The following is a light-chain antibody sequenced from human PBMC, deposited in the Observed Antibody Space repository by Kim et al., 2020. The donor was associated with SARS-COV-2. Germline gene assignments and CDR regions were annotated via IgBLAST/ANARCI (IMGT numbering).Light chain of an antibody. Sequence: AAGGDRVTITCRTTQSISSHLNWYQQKPGRAPKLLISAASTLQGGVPSRFSGSGSETDFTLTISSLQPEDFATYFCQQSYITPFTFGPGTKVDIK. CDR2: AAS. J-gene: IGKJ3*01. V-gene: IGKV1-39*01. CDR3: QQSYITPFT. CDR1: QSISSH.